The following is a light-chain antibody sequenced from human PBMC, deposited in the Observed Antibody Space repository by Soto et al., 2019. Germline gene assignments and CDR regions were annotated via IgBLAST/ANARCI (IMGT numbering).Light chain of an antibody. Sequence: EVVLTQSPGTLSLSPGERATLSCRASQTVYINSLAWYQQKPAQPPRLLIYGASTRAAAIPDRFSGSGSGADFALSIDGLEPEDFAIYYCQQYGDSPLTFGPGTRVDMK. CDR2: GAS. J-gene: IGKJ3*01. CDR3: QQYGDSPLT. CDR1: QTVYINS. V-gene: IGKV3-20*01.